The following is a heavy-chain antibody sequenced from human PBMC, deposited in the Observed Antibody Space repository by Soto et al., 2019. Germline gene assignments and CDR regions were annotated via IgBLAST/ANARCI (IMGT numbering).Heavy chain of an antibody. V-gene: IGHV3-72*01. Sequence: PEGSLRLSCTSSGCAFNAHNMDWVRQIPGKGLEWVGRVRNQPNGYKTEYAASVEGRFTFLRDDSNNSVSLQMNSLKTEDTAVSDCASADTVENLDPWGKGTQVPVSS. J-gene: IGHJ5*02. CDR1: GCAFNAHN. CDR3: ASADTVENLDP. CDR2: VRNQPNGYKT. D-gene: IGHD6-13*01.